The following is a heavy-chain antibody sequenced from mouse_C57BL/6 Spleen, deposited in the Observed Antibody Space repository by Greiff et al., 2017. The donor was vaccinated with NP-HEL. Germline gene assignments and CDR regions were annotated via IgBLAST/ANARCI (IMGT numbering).Heavy chain of an antibody. CDR3: AREGLRPYYAMDY. D-gene: IGHD2-4*01. Sequence: QVQLQQPGAELVRPGSSVKLSCKASGYTFTSYWMHWVKQRPIQGLECIGNIDPSDSETHYNQKFKDKATLTVDKSSSTAYMQLSSLTSEDSAVYYCAREGLRPYYAMDYWGQGTSVTVSS. CDR1: GYTFTSYW. CDR2: IDPSDSET. V-gene: IGHV1-52*01. J-gene: IGHJ4*01.